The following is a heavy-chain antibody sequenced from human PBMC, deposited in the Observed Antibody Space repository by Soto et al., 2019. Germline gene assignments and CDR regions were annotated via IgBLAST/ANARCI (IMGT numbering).Heavy chain of an antibody. J-gene: IGHJ5*02. V-gene: IGHV1-2*02. D-gene: IGHD1-26*01. CDR2: ISPSSGDA. CDR3: ARGVGTRSCDP. Sequence: QVQLVQSGAEVKTPGASVRVSCNPSGYTFIANYLHRVRQAPGQGREWTAWISPSSGDAMYAKSFQGRVTLTRDAAISSAYMEMSSLRSDDTAVYYCARGVGTRSCDPGGQGTLVTVSS. CDR1: GYTFIANY.